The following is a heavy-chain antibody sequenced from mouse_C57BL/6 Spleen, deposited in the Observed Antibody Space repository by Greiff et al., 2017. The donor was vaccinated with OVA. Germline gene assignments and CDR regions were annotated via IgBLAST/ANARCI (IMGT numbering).Heavy chain of an antibody. CDR3: ARERYGIYYAMDY. J-gene: IGHJ4*01. V-gene: IGHV3-6*01. D-gene: IGHD2-1*01. CDR1: GYSITSGYY. Sequence: ESGPGLVKPSQSLSLTCSVTGYSITSGYYWNWIRQFPGNKLEWMGYISYDGSNNYNPSLKNRISITRDTSKNQFFLKLNSVTTEDTATYYCARERYGIYYAMDYWGQGTSVTVSS. CDR2: ISYDGSN.